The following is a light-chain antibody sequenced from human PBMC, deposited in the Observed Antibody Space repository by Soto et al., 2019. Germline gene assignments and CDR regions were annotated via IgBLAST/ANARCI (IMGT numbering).Light chain of an antibody. Sequence: AIRMTQSPSSLSASTGDRVTITCRASQGVNSYLAWYQQKPGKAPKLLIYAASTLQSGVPSRFSGSGSGTDFTLTISCLQSDAFATYYCQHYYTYPWTFGQGTTVELK. J-gene: IGKJ1*01. CDR2: AAS. V-gene: IGKV1-8*01. CDR3: QHYYTYPWT. CDR1: QGVNSY.